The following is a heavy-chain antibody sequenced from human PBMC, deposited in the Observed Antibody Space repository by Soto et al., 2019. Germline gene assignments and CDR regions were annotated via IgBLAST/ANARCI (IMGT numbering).Heavy chain of an antibody. Sequence: SETLSLTCTVSGGSINYYYWNWIRQPPGKGLEYIGFIYYSGSTNYNPSLKSRVTISLDTSKNQFSLKMTSVTAADSALYRCARASSSWSRGFDYWGQGVLLTVSS. CDR1: GGSINYYY. D-gene: IGHD6-6*01. CDR2: IYYSGST. J-gene: IGHJ4*02. CDR3: ARASSSWSRGFDY. V-gene: IGHV4-59*01.